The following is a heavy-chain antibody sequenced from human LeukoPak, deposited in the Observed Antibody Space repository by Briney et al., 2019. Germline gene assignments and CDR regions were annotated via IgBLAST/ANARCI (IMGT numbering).Heavy chain of an antibody. CDR2: IIPIFGIA. CDR1: GGTFGSYA. Sequence: ASVKVSCKASGGTFGSYAMSWVRQAPGQGLEWMGRIIPIFGIANYAQRLQGRVTITADESTSTAYMELSSLRSEDTAVYYCAKDRVFGVVMNYYYCGMDVWGQGTTVTVSS. D-gene: IGHD3-3*01. CDR3: AKDRVFGVVMNYYYCGMDV. J-gene: IGHJ6*02. V-gene: IGHV1-69*13.